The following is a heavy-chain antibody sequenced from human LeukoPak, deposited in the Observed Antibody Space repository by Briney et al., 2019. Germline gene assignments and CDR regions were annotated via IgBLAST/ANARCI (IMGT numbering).Heavy chain of an antibody. CDR3: ARDAPAYIVVVPAAIKGIDY. V-gene: IGHV3-7*01. CDR1: GFTFSSYW. CDR2: IKQDGSEK. Sequence: PGRSLRLSCAASGFTFSSYWMSWVRQAPGKGLEWVANIKQDGSEKYYVDSVKGRFTISRDNAKNSLYLQMNSLRAEDTAVYYCARDAPAYIVVVPAAIKGIDYWGQGTLVTVSS. J-gene: IGHJ4*02. D-gene: IGHD2-2*01.